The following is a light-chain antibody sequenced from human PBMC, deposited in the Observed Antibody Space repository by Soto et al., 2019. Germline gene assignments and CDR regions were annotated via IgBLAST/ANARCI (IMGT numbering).Light chain of an antibody. CDR1: QSVANS. V-gene: IGKV3-15*01. J-gene: IGKJ3*01. CDR2: GAP. CDR3: QQYNHWSS. Sequence: EIVMTQSPATLSVSPGDRATLSCRASQSVANSVAWYQQKPGQAPRLLIYGAPARATGIPARFSGSWSGTDFTLTISSLQSEDFAVYYCQQYNHWSSFGPGTKVDFK.